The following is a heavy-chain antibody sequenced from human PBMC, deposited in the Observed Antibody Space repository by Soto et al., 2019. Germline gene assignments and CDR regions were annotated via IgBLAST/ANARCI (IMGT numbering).Heavy chain of an antibody. Sequence: ASVKVSCKASGYTFTSYGISWVRQAPGQGLEWMGWISAYNGNTNYAQKLQGRVTMTTDTSTSTAYMELRSLRSDDTAAYYCARGYNDFWSGYSNYWGQGTLVTVSP. CDR2: ISAYNGNT. J-gene: IGHJ4*02. CDR3: ARGYNDFWSGYSNY. V-gene: IGHV1-18*04. D-gene: IGHD3-3*01. CDR1: GYTFTSYG.